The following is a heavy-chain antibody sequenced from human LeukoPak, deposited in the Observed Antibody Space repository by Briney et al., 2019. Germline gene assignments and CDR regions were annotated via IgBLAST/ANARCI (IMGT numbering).Heavy chain of an antibody. CDR3: ARGGQSKYDSSGYLNYFDY. V-gene: IGHV3-48*01. D-gene: IGHD3-22*01. CDR1: GFTFSSYS. Sequence: GGSLRLSCAASGFTFSSYSMNWVRQAPGKGLEGVSYISSSSSSISSADSVKGRFTISRDNSKNTLYLQMGSLRAEEMAVQYCARGGQSKYDSSGYLNYFDYWGQGTLVTVSS. CDR2: ISSSSSSI. J-gene: IGHJ4*02.